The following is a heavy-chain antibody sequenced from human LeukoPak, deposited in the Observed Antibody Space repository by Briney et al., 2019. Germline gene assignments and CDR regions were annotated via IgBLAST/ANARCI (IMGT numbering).Heavy chain of an antibody. Sequence: PGGSLRLSCAASGFTFIKYWMLWVSQAPGKGLESVSRINTDGTVTTYADSVKGRFTVSRDNADNTMFLQMNSVRDEDTAVYYCAKKQSLAPPTDSWGQGTPVTVSS. CDR2: INTDGTVT. J-gene: IGHJ4*02. CDR3: AKKQSLAPPTDS. V-gene: IGHV3-74*01. CDR1: GFTFIKYW. D-gene: IGHD6-19*01.